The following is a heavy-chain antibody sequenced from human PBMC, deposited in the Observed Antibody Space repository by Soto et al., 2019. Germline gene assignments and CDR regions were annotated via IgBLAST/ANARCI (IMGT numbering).Heavy chain of an antibody. CDR1: GGSISSGDYY. V-gene: IGHV4-30-4*01. Sequence: SETLSLTCTVSGGSISSGDYYWSWIRQPPGKGLEWIGYFYDSGSIYYNPSLKSRASISVDTSKNQFSLKLTSVTAADTAVYYCVRDIVSGGVDVWGQGTTVTVSS. CDR3: VRDIVSGGVDV. CDR2: FYDSGSI. J-gene: IGHJ6*02. D-gene: IGHD2-15*01.